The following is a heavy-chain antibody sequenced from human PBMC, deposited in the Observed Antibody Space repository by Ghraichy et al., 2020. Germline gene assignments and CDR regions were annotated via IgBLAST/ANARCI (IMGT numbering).Heavy chain of an antibody. CDR3: TRDQGAWEPDAFDI. J-gene: IGHJ3*02. V-gene: IGHV3-49*03. Sequence: GGSLRLSCTASGFTFGDYAMSWFRQAPGKGLEWVGFIRSKAYGGTTEYAASVKGRFTISRDDSKSIAYLQMNSLKTEDTAVYYCTRDQGAWEPDAFDIWGQGTMVTVSS. D-gene: IGHD1-26*01. CDR1: GFTFGDYA. CDR2: IRSKAYGGTT.